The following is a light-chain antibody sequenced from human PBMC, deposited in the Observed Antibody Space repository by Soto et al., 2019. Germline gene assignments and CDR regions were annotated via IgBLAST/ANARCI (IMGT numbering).Light chain of an antibody. J-gene: IGKJ1*01. V-gene: IGKV3-20*01. CDR1: QSVSSNS. Sequence: EIVLTQSTGTLSLSPVERATLSCRASQSVSSNSLAWYQQKPGQAPRLFIYGASSRATGIPDRFSGSGSGTDFTLTIGRLEPEDFAVYYCQQYGSSWTFGQGTKVDI. CDR3: QQYGSSWT. CDR2: GAS.